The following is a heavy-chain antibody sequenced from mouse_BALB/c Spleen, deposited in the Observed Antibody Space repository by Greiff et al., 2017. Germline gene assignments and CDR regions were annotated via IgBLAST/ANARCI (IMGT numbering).Heavy chain of an antibody. CDR3: AGYGKTWYFDV. CDR2: ISSGGSYT. V-gene: IGHV5-6*01. CDR1: GFTFSSYG. J-gene: IGHJ1*01. Sequence: DVQLVESGGDLVKPGGSLKLSCAASGFTFSSYGMSWVRQTPDKRLEWVATISSGGSYTYYPDSVKGRFTISRDNAKNTLYLQMSSLKSEDTAMYYCAGYGKTWYFDVWGAGTTVTVSS. D-gene: IGHD2-10*02.